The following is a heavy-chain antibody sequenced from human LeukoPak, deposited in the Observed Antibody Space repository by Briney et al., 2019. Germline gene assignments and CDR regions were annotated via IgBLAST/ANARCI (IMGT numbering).Heavy chain of an antibody. Sequence: PGGSLRLSCAASGFTFSSYGMHWVRQAPGKGLEWVAVISSDGSTKYYVDSVKGRFTISRDNSKNTLYLQMNSLRVEDTAVYYCAAYSNWGGSFPAHWGQGTLVTVSS. CDR1: GFTFSSYG. D-gene: IGHD7-27*01. J-gene: IGHJ4*02. CDR3: AAYSNWGGSFPAH. CDR2: ISSDGSTK. V-gene: IGHV3-30*03.